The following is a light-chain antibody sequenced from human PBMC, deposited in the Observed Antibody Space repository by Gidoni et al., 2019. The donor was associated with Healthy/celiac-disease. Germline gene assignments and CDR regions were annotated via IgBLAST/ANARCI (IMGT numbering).Light chain of an antibody. V-gene: IGKV1-13*02. CDR2: DAS. CDR3: QQFNSYLHP. CDR1: QGISSA. J-gene: IGKJ5*01. Sequence: AIQLTPSPSSLSASVGDRVTITFRASQGISSALAWYQQKPGKAPKLLIYDASSLESGVPSRFSGSGSGTDFTLTISSLQPEDFATYYCQQFNSYLHPFGQGTRLEIK.